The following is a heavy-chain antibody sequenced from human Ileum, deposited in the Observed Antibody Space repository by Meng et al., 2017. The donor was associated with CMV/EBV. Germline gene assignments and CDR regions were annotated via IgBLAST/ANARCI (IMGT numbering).Heavy chain of an antibody. V-gene: IGHV7-4-1*02. Sequence: QVHLVQSGSELKKPGASVKVSCKPSGYTFTSNNIIWVRQAPGQGPEWMGWIDTNTGNPTYAQGFTGRFVFSLDTSVNTAYLEISSLKAEDTAVYYCARDGLSGRYFDYWGQGTLVTVSS. J-gene: IGHJ4*02. CDR3: ARDGLSGRYFDY. CDR2: IDTNTGNP. D-gene: IGHD1-26*01. CDR1: GYTFTSNN.